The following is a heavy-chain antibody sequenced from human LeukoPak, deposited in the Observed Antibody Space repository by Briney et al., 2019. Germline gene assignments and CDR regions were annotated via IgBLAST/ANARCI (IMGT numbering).Heavy chain of an antibody. CDR3: AISSRGTTVVTPVLYFDY. V-gene: IGHV3-23*01. J-gene: IGHJ4*02. CDR1: GFTFSSYA. Sequence: GGSLRLSCAASGFTFSSYAMSWVRQAPGKGLEWVSAISGSGGSTYYADSVKGRFTISRDNSKNTLYLQMNSLRAEDTAVYYCAISSRGTTVVTPVLYFDYWGQGTLVTVSS. D-gene: IGHD4-23*01. CDR2: ISGSGGST.